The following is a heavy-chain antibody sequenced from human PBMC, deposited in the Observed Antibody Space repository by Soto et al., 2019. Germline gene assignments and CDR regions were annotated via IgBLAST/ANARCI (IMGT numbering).Heavy chain of an antibody. CDR3: ARALFRGSGSYYNWFDP. CDR2: IYYSGST. J-gene: IGHJ5*02. CDR1: GGSISSYY. V-gene: IGHV4-59*01. Sequence: SETLSLTCTVSGGSISSYYWSWIRPTPGKGLEWIGYIYYSGSTNYNPSLKSRVTISVDTSKNQFSLKLSSVTAADTAVYYCARALFRGSGSYYNWFDPWGQGTLVTVSS. D-gene: IGHD3-10*01.